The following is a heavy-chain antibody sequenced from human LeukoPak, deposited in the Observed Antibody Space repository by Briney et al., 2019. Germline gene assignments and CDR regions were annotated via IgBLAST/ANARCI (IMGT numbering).Heavy chain of an antibody. CDR2: ISGSGGST. Sequence: GGSLRLSCAASGFTFSSYAMSWVRQAPGKGLEWVSAISGSGGSTYYADSVKGRFTISRDNSKNTLYLQMSSLRSEDTAVYYCARDLICGGSCLKGGWGQGTLVTVSS. V-gene: IGHV3-23*01. CDR3: ARDLICGGSCLKGG. CDR1: GFTFSSYA. J-gene: IGHJ4*02. D-gene: IGHD2-15*01.